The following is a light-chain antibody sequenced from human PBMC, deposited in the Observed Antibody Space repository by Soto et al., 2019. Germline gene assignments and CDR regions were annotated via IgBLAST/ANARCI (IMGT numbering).Light chain of an antibody. J-gene: IGKJ5*01. CDR1: QSVSSSY. CDR2: GAS. CDR3: QQYGSSPIT. Sequence: EIVLTQSPGTLSLSPGERATLSCRASQSVSSSYLAWYQQKPGQAPRLLIYGASSRATGIPDRFSGSGSGTEFTLTISSLESDDFAVYYCQQYGSSPITFGQGTRLEIK. V-gene: IGKV3-20*01.